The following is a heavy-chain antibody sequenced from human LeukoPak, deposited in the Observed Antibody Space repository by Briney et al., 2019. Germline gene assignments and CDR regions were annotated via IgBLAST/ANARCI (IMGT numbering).Heavy chain of an antibody. CDR2: IYYSGSS. Sequence: SETLSLTCTVSGGSISSGSYYWGWIRQPPGKGLEWIGSIYYSGSSYYNPSLKSRVTISVDTSKNQFSPKLSSVTAADTAVYYCARRAHNSVYFDYWGQGTLVTVSS. CDR1: GGSISSGSYY. J-gene: IGHJ4*02. D-gene: IGHD5-24*01. V-gene: IGHV4-39*01. CDR3: ARRAHNSVYFDY.